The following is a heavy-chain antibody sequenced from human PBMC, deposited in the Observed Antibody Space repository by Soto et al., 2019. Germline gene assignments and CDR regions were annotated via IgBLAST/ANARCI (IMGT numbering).Heavy chain of an antibody. CDR1: GFSLSTSGVG. CDR3: AHSHGLYSPDYDILTGYYIGGVYYFDY. Sequence: SGPTLVKPTQTLTLTCTFSGFSLSTSGVGVGWIRQPPGKALEWLALIYWDDDKRYSPSLKSRLTITKDTSKNQVVLTMTNMDPVDTATYYCAHSHGLYSPDYDILTGYYIGGVYYFDYWGQGTLVTVSS. V-gene: IGHV2-5*02. D-gene: IGHD3-9*01. CDR2: IYWDDDK. J-gene: IGHJ4*02.